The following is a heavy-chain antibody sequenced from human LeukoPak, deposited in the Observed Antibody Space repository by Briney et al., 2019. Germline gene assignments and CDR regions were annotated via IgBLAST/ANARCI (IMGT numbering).Heavy chain of an antibody. V-gene: IGHV1-2*02. D-gene: IGHD1-26*01. CDR3: ARDRRWELQVIGY. Sequence: ASVKVSCKASGYTFTGYYMHWVRQAPGQGLEWMGWINPNSGGTNYAQKFQGRVTMARDTSISTAYMELSRLRSDDTAVYYCARDRRWELQVIGYWGQGTLVTVSS. J-gene: IGHJ4*02. CDR1: GYTFTGYY. CDR2: INPNSGGT.